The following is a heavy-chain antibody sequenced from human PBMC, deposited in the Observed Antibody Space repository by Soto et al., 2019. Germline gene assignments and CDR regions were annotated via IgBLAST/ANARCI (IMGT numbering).Heavy chain of an antibody. D-gene: IGHD3-10*01. J-gene: IGHJ2*01. V-gene: IGHV1-2*04. CDR1: GYTFTGYY. Sequence: QVQLVQSGAEVKKPGASVKVSCKASGYTFTGYYMHWVRQAPGQGLEWMGWINPNSGGTNYAQKFQGWVTMTRDTSISTAYMELSRLRSDDTAVYYCARERSPLWCGETGYWYCDLWGRGTLVTVSS. CDR3: ARERSPLWCGETGYWYCDL. CDR2: INPNSGGT.